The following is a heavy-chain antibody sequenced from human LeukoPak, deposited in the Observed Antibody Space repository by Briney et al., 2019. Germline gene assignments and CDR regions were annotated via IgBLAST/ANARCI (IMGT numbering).Heavy chain of an antibody. CDR2: INTDGSST. Sequence: GGSLRLSCAASGFTFSSYWMHWVRQAPGKGLVWVSRINTDGSSTSYADSVKGRFTISRDNAKNTLYLQMNSLRAEDTAVYYCARDIPYSSSWYSVAYWGQGTLVTVSS. CDR3: ARDIPYSSSWYSVAY. CDR1: GFTFSSYW. V-gene: IGHV3-74*01. J-gene: IGHJ4*02. D-gene: IGHD6-13*01.